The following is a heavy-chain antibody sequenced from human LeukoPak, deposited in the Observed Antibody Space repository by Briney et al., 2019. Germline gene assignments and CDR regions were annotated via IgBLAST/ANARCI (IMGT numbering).Heavy chain of an antibody. J-gene: IGHJ4*02. V-gene: IGHV4-39*07. CDR1: GGSISTSAYY. D-gene: IGHD6-19*01. Sequence: SETLSLTCIVSGGSISTSAYYWGWIRQPPGEGLQWIGSIYYSGNTYYNSSLKSRVTISVDKSKNQFSLKLSSVTAADTAVYYCARSIAVAGKGLDYWGQGTLVTVSS. CDR3: ARSIAVAGKGLDY. CDR2: IYYSGNT.